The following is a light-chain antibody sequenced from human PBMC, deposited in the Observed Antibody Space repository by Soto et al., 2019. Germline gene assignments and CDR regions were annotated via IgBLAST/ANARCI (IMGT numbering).Light chain of an antibody. CDR1: HDIRSH. CDR3: QQVNAAPLT. Sequence: GDRVTIPCRATHDIRSHLAWYQQKPGRAPKLLISETSTLQSGVPSRFSGSGFGTEFTLTVTSLQPEDFATYYCQQVNAAPLTFGGGTKVEIK. J-gene: IGKJ4*01. V-gene: IGKV1-9*01. CDR2: ETS.